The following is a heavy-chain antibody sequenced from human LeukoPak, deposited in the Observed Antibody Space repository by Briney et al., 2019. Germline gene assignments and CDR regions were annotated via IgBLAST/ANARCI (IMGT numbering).Heavy chain of an antibody. V-gene: IGHV3-49*04. D-gene: IGHD5-12*01. CDR3: NRRRGYSGYVDY. CDR2: IRSKAYGGTT. Sequence: PGGSLRLSCTASGFTFGDYAMSWVRQAPGKGLEWVGFIRSKAYGGTTEYGASVKGRFTISRDDSKSIAYLQMNSLKTDDTAVYYCNRRRGYSGYVDYWGQGTLVTVSS. CDR1: GFTFGDYA. J-gene: IGHJ4*02.